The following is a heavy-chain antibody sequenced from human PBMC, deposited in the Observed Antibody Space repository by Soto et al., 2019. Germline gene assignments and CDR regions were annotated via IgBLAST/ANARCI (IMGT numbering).Heavy chain of an antibody. D-gene: IGHD3-9*01. CDR3: TTDVRYYDILTGSGDYFDY. CDR2: IKSKTDGGTT. CDR1: GFTFSNAW. Sequence: GGSLRLSCAASGFTFSNAWMSWVRQAPGKGLEWVGRIKSKTDGGTTDYAAPVKDRFTISRDDSKNTLYLQMNSLKTEDTAVYYCTTDVRYYDILTGSGDYFDYWGQGTLVTVSS. V-gene: IGHV3-15*01. J-gene: IGHJ4*02.